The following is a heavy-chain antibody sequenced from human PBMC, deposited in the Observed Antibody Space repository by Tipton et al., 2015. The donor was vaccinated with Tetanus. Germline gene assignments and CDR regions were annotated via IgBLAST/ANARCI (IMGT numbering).Heavy chain of an antibody. D-gene: IGHD6-13*01. CDR3: ARPTYSTDEVPINYYYYGMDV. CDR2: ISSSSSYI. J-gene: IGHJ6*02. Sequence: SPRLSCAASGFTFSSYSMNWVRQAPGKGLEWVSSISSSSSYIYYADSVKGRFTISRDNAKNSLYLQMNSLRAEDTAVYYCARPTYSTDEVPINYYYYGMDVWGQGTTVTVSS. CDR1: GFTFSSYS. V-gene: IGHV3-21*01.